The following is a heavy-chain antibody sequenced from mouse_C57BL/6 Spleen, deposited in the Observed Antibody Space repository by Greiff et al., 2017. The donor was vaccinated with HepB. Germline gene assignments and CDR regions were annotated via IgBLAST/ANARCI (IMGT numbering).Heavy chain of an antibody. D-gene: IGHD1-1*01. Sequence: VQLQESGAELVKPGASVKLSCKASGYTFTEYTIHWVKQRSGQGLEWIGWFYPGSGSIKYNEKFKDKATLTADKSSSTVYMELSRLTSEDSAVYFCARHGDYYYGSSPAWFAYWGQGTLVTVSA. V-gene: IGHV1-62-2*01. J-gene: IGHJ3*01. CDR3: ARHGDYYYGSSPAWFAY. CDR1: GYTFTEYT. CDR2: FYPGSGSI.